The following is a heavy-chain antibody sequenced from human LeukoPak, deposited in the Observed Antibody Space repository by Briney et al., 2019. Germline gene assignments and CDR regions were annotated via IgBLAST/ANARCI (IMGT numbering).Heavy chain of an antibody. Sequence: ASVKVSCKASGYTFTSFDINWVRQATGQGPEGMGWMNPNSGNTGYAQKFQGRVTMTRNTSITTAYMELSSLRSEDTAVYYCARGNKDYGDYARGLSDYWGQGTLVTVSS. CDR3: ARGNKDYGDYARGLSDY. J-gene: IGHJ4*02. CDR1: GYTFTSFD. CDR2: MNPNSGNT. D-gene: IGHD4-17*01. V-gene: IGHV1-8*01.